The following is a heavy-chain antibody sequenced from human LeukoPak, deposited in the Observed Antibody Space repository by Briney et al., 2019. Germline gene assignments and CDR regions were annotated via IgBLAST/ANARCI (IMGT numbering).Heavy chain of an antibody. V-gene: IGHV4-4*02. Sequence: SETLSLTCAVSGGSISSSNWWSWVRQPPGKGLEWIGEIYHSGSTNYNPSLKSRVTISVDKSKNQFSLKLSSVTAADTAVYYCARDGVLRYFDSYYYYIDVWGKGTTVTISS. CDR1: GGSISSSNW. J-gene: IGHJ6*03. CDR2: IYHSGST. CDR3: ARDGVLRYFDSYYYYIDV. D-gene: IGHD3-9*01.